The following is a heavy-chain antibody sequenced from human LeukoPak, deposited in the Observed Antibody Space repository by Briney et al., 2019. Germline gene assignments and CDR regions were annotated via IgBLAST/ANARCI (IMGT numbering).Heavy chain of an antibody. V-gene: IGHV4-34*01. CDR1: GGSFSGYY. Sequence: SETLSLTCAVYGGSFSGYYWTWIRQTPGKGLEWIGEMNPSGSTNYNPSLKSRVTISVDTSKNQFSLKLSSVTAANTAVYYCARGRQDVTMIVVVMTAVSYYLDVWGKGTTVTVS. J-gene: IGHJ6*03. CDR2: MNPSGST. CDR3: ARGRQDVTMIVVVMTAVSYYLDV. D-gene: IGHD3-22*01.